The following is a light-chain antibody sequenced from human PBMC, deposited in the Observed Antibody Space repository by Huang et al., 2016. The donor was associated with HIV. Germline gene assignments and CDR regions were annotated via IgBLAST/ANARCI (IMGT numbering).Light chain of an antibody. CDR1: QSVSATY. V-gene: IGKV3-20*01. J-gene: IGKJ4*01. CDR3: QQYVNSRLT. Sequence: EIVLTQSPGTLSLSPGERATLSCRASQSVSATYLAWYQQKPGQAPRLLIYGASRRVTGVPDRFSGRGSGTDFTLTISGLEPEDFAVYYCQQYVNSRLTFGGGTKVEIK. CDR2: GAS.